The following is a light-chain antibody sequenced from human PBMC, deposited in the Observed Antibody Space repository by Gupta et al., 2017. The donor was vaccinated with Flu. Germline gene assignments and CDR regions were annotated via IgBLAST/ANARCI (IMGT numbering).Light chain of an antibody. V-gene: IGLV2-14*01. CDR2: EVS. J-gene: IGLJ1*01. CDR1: SSDVGGYNY. CDR3: SSYTSSSTLV. Sequence: QSALTQPAPVSGSPGQSITIPCTGTSSDVGGYNYVSWYQQHPGKAPKLMIYEVSNRPSGVSNRFSGSKSGNTASLTISGLQAEDEADDYCSSYTSSSTLVFGTGTKVTV.